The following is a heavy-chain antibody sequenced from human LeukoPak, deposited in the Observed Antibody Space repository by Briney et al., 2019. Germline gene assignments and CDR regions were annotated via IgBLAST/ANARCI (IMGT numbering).Heavy chain of an antibody. V-gene: IGHV4-59*01. CDR1: GGSISSYY. CDR3: ARTTEGGYSYGYFYYYYMDV. Sequence: SETLSLTCTVSGGSISSYYWNWIRQPPGKGLEWIGYIYYSGSTNYNPSLKSRVTISVDTSKNQFSLKLRSVTAADTAVYYCARTTEGGYSYGYFYYYYMDVWGKGTTVTISS. D-gene: IGHD5-18*01. CDR2: IYYSGST. J-gene: IGHJ6*03.